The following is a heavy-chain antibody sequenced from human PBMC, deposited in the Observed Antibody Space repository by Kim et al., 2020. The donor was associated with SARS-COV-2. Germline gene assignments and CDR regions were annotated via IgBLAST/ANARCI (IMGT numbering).Heavy chain of an antibody. CDR1: GFTFSSYE. CDR3: ARDGSGSRYDY. D-gene: IGHD3-10*01. J-gene: IGHJ4*02. V-gene: IGHV3-48*03. Sequence: GGSLRLSCAASGFTFSSYEMNWVRQAPGKGLEWVSYISSSGSTIYYADSVKGRFTISRDNAKNSLYLQMNSLRAEDTAVYYCARDGSGSRYDYWGQGTLVTVSS. CDR2: ISSSGSTI.